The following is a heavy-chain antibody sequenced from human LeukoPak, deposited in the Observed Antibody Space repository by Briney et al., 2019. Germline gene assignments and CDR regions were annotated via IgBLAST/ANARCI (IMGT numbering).Heavy chain of an antibody. CDR3: ARDPAPYSDLHKLDY. D-gene: IGHD3-22*01. CDR1: GGTFSSYA. V-gene: IGHV1-69*13. Sequence: GASVKVSCKASGGTFSSYAISWVRQAPGQGLEWMGGIIPIFGTANCAQKFQGRVTITADESTSTAYMELSSLRSEDTAVYYCARDPAPYSDLHKLDYWGQGTLVTVSS. CDR2: IIPIFGTA. J-gene: IGHJ4*02.